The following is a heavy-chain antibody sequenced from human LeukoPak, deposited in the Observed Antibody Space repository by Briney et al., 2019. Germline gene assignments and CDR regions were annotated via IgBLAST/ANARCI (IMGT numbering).Heavy chain of an antibody. D-gene: IGHD5-18*01. J-gene: IGHJ4*02. CDR2: IIPMFDSP. CDR1: GGTFSSYG. V-gene: IGHV1-69*13. Sequence: SVKVSCKASGGTFSSYGISWLRQAPGQGLEWMGGIIPMFDSPNYAKKFLGRVTITADESTSTAYMELSSLRSEDTAVYYCARDGYGPYYFDYWGQGTLVTVSS. CDR3: ARDGYGPYYFDY.